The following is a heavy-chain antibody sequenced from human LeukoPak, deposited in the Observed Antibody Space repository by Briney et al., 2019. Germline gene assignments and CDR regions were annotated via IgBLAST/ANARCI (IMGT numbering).Heavy chain of an antibody. Sequence: ASVKVSCKASGYPFTSSDLHWVRQATGQGLEWMGWNSPTRGNTGYAQKCQGRVNMTMNTSIRTAYIELSSLRSEDTAVYYSARGLFLREGSYYFDYGGQGTLVTASS. D-gene: IGHD2/OR15-2a*01. CDR2: NSPTRGNT. CDR1: GYPFTSSD. CDR3: ARGLFLREGSYYFDY. V-gene: IGHV1-8*01. J-gene: IGHJ4*02.